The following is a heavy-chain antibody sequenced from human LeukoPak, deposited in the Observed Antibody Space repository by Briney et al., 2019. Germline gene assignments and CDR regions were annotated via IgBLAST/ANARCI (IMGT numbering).Heavy chain of an antibody. J-gene: IGHJ4*02. V-gene: IGHV3-11*05. CDR3: TTDGVMIVVADTDY. Sequence: GRFTISRDNAKNSLYLQMNSLKTEDTAVYYCTTDGVMIVVADTDYWGQGTLVTVSS. D-gene: IGHD3-22*01.